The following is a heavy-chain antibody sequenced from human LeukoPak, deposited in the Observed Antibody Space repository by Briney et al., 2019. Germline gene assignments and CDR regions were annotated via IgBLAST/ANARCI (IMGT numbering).Heavy chain of an antibody. Sequence: RASVKVSCKASGYTFTGYYMHWVRQAPGQGLEWMGWINPNSGGTNYAQKFQGRVTMTRDTSISTAYMELRRLGSDDKAVYYCARANQVDYWGQGTLVTDSS. D-gene: IGHD1-14*01. CDR3: ARANQVDY. CDR1: GYTFTGYY. CDR2: INPNSGGT. V-gene: IGHV1-2*02. J-gene: IGHJ4*02.